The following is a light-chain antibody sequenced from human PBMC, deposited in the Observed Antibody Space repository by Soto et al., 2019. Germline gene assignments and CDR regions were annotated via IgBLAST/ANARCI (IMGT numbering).Light chain of an antibody. J-gene: IGKJ2*01. V-gene: IGKV3-20*01. CDR1: QSVSSSY. CDR3: QQYGSSPYT. Sequence: EIVLTQSPGTLSLSPGERATLSCRASQSVSSSYLAWYQQKPGQAPRLLIYGASSRATGIPDRFSGSGSGTDFTLTISRLEPEDFAVYSCQQYGSSPYTVGQGTKLEIK. CDR2: GAS.